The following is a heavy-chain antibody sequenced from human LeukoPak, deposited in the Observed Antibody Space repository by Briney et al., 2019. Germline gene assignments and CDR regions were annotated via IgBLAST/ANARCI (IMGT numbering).Heavy chain of an antibody. J-gene: IGHJ4*02. V-gene: IGHV1-18*01. CDR2: ISAYNDNT. Sequence: ASVNPSREASGYPFSTVVVTCGRQAPGQGLQWMGWISAYNDNTNYAQRLQGRLTMTTDTFTTTAYMELRSLRSHDTAVYFFVIDLSLEDCSGSGCYSRAHACGGQGTLVTVSS. CDR1: GYPFSTVV. CDR3: VIDLSLEDCSGSGCYSRAHAC. D-gene: IGHD2-15*01.